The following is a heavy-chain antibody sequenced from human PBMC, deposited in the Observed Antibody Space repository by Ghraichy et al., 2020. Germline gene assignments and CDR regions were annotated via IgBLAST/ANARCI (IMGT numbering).Heavy chain of an antibody. CDR2: TYSGGTT. J-gene: IGHJ3*02. CDR3: ARGVPDIGWFVAFDI. Sequence: GGSLRLSCAASGFNVISTYINWVRQAPGKGLKWVSVTYSGGTTYYADSVKGRFTISRDSSTNTVYLQMTSLRADDTAVYYCARGVPDIGWFVAFDIWGQGTMVTVSS. D-gene: IGHD6-19*01. CDR1: GFNVISTY. V-gene: IGHV3-53*01.